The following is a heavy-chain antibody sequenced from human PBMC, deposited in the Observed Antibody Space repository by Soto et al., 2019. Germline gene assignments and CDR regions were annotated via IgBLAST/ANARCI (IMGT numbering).Heavy chain of an antibody. CDR1: VYTLTRYA. CDR3: AFEYYGSGSYYWKFDP. CDR2: INAGNGNT. J-gene: IGHJ5*02. D-gene: IGHD3-10*01. Sequence: SVKVSCKSSVYTLTRYAMHWVRQAPGQRLEWMGWINAGNGNTKYSQKFQGRVTITRDTSASTAYMELRSLRSEDTAVYYCAFEYYGSGSYYWKFDPWGQGTLVTVSS. V-gene: IGHV1-3*01.